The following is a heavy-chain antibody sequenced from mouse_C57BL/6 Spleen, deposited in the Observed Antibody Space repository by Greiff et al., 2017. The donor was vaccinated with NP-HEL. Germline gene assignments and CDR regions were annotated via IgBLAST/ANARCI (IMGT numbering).Heavy chain of an antibody. CDR2: ISDGGSYT. Sequence: VQLKESGGGLVKPGGSLKLSCAASGFTFSSYAMSWVRQTPEKRLEWVATISDGGSYTNYPDNVKGRFTISRDNAKNNLYLQMSHLKSEDTAKYYCARDNWDWYLDVGGTGTTVTASS. V-gene: IGHV5-4*01. CDR1: GFTFSSYA. D-gene: IGHD4-1*01. CDR3: ARDNWDWYLDV. J-gene: IGHJ1*03.